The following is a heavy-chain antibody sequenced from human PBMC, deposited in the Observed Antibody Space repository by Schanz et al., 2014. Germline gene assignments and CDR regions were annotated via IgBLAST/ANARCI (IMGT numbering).Heavy chain of an antibody. J-gene: IGHJ6*03. Sequence: EVQLLESGGGLVQPGGSLRLSCVASGFTFSSYAMSWVRQAPGKGLEWVANIGYDGSEKYYVDSVKGRFTISRDNGKKSLYLQLSSLQGEDTAVYFCARVVFFCDSSSCMIFYYMDVWGKGTTVTVSS. V-gene: IGHV3-7*03. D-gene: IGHD2-21*01. CDR2: IGYDGSEK. CDR3: ARVVFFCDSSSCMIFYYMDV. CDR1: GFTFSSYA.